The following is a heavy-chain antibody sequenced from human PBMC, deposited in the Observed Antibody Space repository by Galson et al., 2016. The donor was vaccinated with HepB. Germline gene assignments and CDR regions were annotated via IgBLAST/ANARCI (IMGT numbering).Heavy chain of an antibody. Sequence: SETLSLTCIVSGGSISSYYWNWIRQPPGKGLEWIGYIYYSGSTNYNPSLKSRVTMSVDTSKNQFSLNLNSVTAAETAVYYCVRGSAYDTRAYTPSDSYYGLDVWGQGTTVTVSS. V-gene: IGHV4-59*01. J-gene: IGHJ6*02. CDR2: IYYSGST. CDR1: GGSISSYY. CDR3: VRGSAYDTRAYTPSDSYYGLDV. D-gene: IGHD3-22*01.